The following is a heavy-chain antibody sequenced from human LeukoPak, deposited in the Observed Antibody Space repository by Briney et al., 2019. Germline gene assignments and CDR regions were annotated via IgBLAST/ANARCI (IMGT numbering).Heavy chain of an antibody. D-gene: IGHD2-2*01. J-gene: IGHJ4*02. Sequence: PGGSLRLSCAASGFTFSSYWMSWVRQAPGKGLEWVANINQDGSKKYYVDSVKGRFTISRDNAKNSLYLQMNNLRAEDTAVYYCARDLLKEFCSGTSCYASPDCWGQGTLVTVSS. V-gene: IGHV3-7*01. CDR2: INQDGSKK. CDR3: ARDLLKEFCSGTSCYASPDC. CDR1: GFTFSSYW.